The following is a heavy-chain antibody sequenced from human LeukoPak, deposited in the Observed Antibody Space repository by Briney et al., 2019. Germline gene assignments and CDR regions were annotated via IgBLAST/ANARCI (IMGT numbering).Heavy chain of an antibody. CDR1: GGSFSGYY. CDR3: ARGCCSSTSCLHAFDI. Sequence: SETLSLTCAVYGGSFSGYYWSWIRQPPGKGLEWIGEINHSGSTNYNPSLKSRVTISVDTSKNQFSLKLSSVTAADTAVYYCARGCCSSTSCLHAFDIWGQGTMVTVSS. D-gene: IGHD2-2*01. J-gene: IGHJ3*02. CDR2: INHSGST. V-gene: IGHV4-34*01.